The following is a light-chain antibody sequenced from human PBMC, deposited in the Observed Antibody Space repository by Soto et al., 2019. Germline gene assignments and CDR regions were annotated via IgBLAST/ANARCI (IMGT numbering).Light chain of an antibody. V-gene: IGLV2-14*01. CDR2: EVS. J-gene: IGLJ2*01. CDR1: SSDVGAYNY. Sequence: ALTQPASVSGSPGQSITISCTGTSSDVGAYNYVSWYQQHPGKALKLMIFEVSDRPSGVSNRFSGSKSGNTASLTISGLQAEDEADYYCSSYTSSNTLVFGGGTKLTVL. CDR3: SSYTSSNTLV.